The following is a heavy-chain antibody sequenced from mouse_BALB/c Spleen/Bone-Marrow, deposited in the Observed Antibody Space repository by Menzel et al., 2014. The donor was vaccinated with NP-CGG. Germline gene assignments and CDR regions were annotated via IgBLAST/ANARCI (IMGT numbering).Heavy chain of an antibody. CDR2: IDPANGNT. D-gene: IGHD4-1*01. J-gene: IGHJ4*01. CDR3: ARWEYYAMDY. Sequence: EVQRVESGAELVKPGASVKLSCTASGFNIKDTYMHWVKQRPEQGLEWIGRIDPANGNTKYDPKFQGKATITADTSSNTAYLQLSSLTSEDTAVYYCARWEYYAMDYWGQGTLVTVSS. CDR1: GFNIKDTY. V-gene: IGHV14-3*02.